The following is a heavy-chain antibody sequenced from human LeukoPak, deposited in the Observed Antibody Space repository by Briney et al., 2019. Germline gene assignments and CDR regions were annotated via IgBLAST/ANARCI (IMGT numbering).Heavy chain of an antibody. CDR2: IYYSGST. J-gene: IGHJ3*02. D-gene: IGHD5-24*01. Sequence: SETLSLTCTVSGGSISSYYWSWIRQPPGKGLERIGYIYYSGSTNYNPSLKSRVTISVDTSKNQFSLKLSSVTAADTAVYYCARDKEGDGYNTNRGAFDIWGQGTMVTVSS. V-gene: IGHV4-59*01. CDR1: GGSISSYY. CDR3: ARDKEGDGYNTNRGAFDI.